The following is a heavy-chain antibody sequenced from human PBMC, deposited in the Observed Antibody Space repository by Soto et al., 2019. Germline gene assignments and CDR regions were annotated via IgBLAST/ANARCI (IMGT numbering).Heavy chain of an antibody. Sequence: GGSLRLSYAASGFTVSSNYMSWVRQAPGKGLEWVSVIYSGGSTYYADSVKGRFTISRDNSKNTLYLQMNSLRAEDTAVYYCARDLVTSLSSWYGWFDPWGQGTLVTSPQ. V-gene: IGHV3-66*01. J-gene: IGHJ5*02. CDR1: GFTVSSNY. CDR2: IYSGGST. CDR3: ARDLVTSLSSWYGWFDP. D-gene: IGHD6-13*01.